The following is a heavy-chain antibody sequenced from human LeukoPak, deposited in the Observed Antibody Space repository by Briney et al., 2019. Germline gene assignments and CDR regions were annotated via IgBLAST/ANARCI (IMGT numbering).Heavy chain of an antibody. CDR1: GFTFSSYS. Sequence: PGGSLRLSCAASGFTFSSYSVNWVRQAPGKGLGWVSSISSSTSYIYYADSVRGRFTISRDNAKNSLYLQMNSLRAEDTAVYYCARDGGLLSGEYYFDYWGQGTLVTVSS. V-gene: IGHV3-21*01. D-gene: IGHD3-16*01. CDR3: ARDGGLLSGEYYFDY. CDR2: ISSSTSYI. J-gene: IGHJ4*02.